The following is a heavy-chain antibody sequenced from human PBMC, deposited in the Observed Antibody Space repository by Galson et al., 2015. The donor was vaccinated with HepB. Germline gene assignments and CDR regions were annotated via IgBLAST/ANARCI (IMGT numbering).Heavy chain of an antibody. D-gene: IGHD6-13*01. CDR1: GFSLSTSGMC. CDR3: ARIMIAAAAHREYYFDY. J-gene: IGHJ4*02. Sequence: PALVKPTQTLTLTCTFSGFSLSTSGMCVSWIRQPPGKALEWLARIDWDDDKYYSTSLKTRLTISKDTSKNQVVLTMTNMDPVDTATYYCARIMIAAAAHREYYFDYWGQGTLVTVSS. V-gene: IGHV2-70*11. CDR2: IDWDDDK.